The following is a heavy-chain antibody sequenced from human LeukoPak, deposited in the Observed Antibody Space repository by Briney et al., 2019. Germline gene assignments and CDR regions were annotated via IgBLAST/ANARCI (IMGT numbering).Heavy chain of an antibody. V-gene: IGHV3-48*03. J-gene: IGHJ4*02. CDR2: ISGSGVTM. Sequence: QPGGSLRLSCAASGFTFSSYEMNWVRQAPGRGLEWVSYISGSGVTMYYADPVKGRFTISRDDAKNSLYLQMKSLRAEDTAVYYCAREDIRLDYFDYWGQGTLVTVST. CDR1: GFTFSSYE. D-gene: IGHD3-3*02. CDR3: AREDIRLDYFDY.